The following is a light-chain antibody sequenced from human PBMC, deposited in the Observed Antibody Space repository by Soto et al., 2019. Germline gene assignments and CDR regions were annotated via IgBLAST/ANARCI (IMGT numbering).Light chain of an antibody. Sequence: DIQMTQSPSSLSASVGDRVTITCRASQSITSYLNWYQQKPGKAPKLLIYTTSNLQSGVPSRFSGSGSGTAFTLTISSLQAEDFATYSCQQSYRTPQTFGQGTKVEIK. V-gene: IGKV1-39*01. CDR2: TTS. J-gene: IGKJ1*01. CDR1: QSITSY. CDR3: QQSYRTPQT.